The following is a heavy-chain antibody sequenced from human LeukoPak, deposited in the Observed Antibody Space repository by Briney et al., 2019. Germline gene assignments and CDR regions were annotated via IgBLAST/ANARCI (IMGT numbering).Heavy chain of an antibody. Sequence: SESLSLTCTVSGGSITTTSYYWAWIRQPPGKGLEWIGSIAYDGGTYYNPSLKSRVTISEDTSENQFSLRVISVTAADTALYFCARLLGAAKTDYFDYWGQGTLVTVSP. V-gene: IGHV4-39*01. CDR3: ARLLGAAKTDYFDY. CDR1: GGSITTTSYY. J-gene: IGHJ4*02. D-gene: IGHD6-13*01. CDR2: IAYDGGT.